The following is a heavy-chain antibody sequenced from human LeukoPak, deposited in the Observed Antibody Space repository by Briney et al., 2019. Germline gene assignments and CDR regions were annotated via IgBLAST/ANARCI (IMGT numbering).Heavy chain of an antibody. CDR2: IYTSGST. V-gene: IGHV4-4*07. Sequence: SETLSLTCTVSGGSISSYYWSWIRQPAGKGLEWIGRIYTSGSTYYNPSLKSRVTISVDRSKNQFSLKLSSVTAADTAVYYCARGLGNNWFDPWGQGTLVTVSS. CDR1: GGSISSYY. CDR3: ARGLGNNWFDP. J-gene: IGHJ5*02. D-gene: IGHD1-26*01.